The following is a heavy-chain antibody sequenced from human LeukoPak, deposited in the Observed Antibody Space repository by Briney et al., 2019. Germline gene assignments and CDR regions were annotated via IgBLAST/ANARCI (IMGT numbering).Heavy chain of an antibody. Sequence: PGGSLRLSCAASGFTFDDYAMHWVRQAPGKGLEWVSGISWNSGSIGYADSVKGRFTISRDNAKNSLDLQMNSLRADDTAVYYCAREGQWLRPMDYWGQGTLVTVSS. D-gene: IGHD6-19*01. CDR2: ISWNSGSI. CDR3: AREGQWLRPMDY. J-gene: IGHJ4*02. CDR1: GFTFDDYA. V-gene: IGHV3-9*01.